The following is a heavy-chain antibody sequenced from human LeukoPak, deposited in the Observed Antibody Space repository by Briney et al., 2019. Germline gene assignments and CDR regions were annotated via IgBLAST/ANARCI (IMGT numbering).Heavy chain of an antibody. CDR1: GGSISSYY. Sequence: SETLSLTCTVSGGSISSYYWSWIRQPPGKGLEWIGYIYSSGSTNYNPSLKSRVTISVDTSKNQFSLKLSSVTAADTAVFYCARLFTRAWEYRYGMDVWGQGTAVTVPS. CDR3: ARLFTRAWEYRYGMDV. CDR2: IYSSGST. V-gene: IGHV4-59*08. D-gene: IGHD1-26*01. J-gene: IGHJ6*02.